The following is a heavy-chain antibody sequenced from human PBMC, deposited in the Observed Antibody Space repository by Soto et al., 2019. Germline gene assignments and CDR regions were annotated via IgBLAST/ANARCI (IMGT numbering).Heavy chain of an antibody. CDR1: GFSLSTSGVG. D-gene: IGHD3-3*01. J-gene: IGHJ5*02. Sequence: QITLKVSGPTLVKPTQTLTLTCTFSGFSLSTSGVGVGWIRQPPGKALEWLALIYWDDDKRYSPSLKSRLTITKDTAKYQVVLTMTNMDPVDTATYYCAHSPIDFWSGYYYNWFDPWGQGTLVTVSS. CDR3: AHSPIDFWSGYYYNWFDP. CDR2: IYWDDDK. V-gene: IGHV2-5*02.